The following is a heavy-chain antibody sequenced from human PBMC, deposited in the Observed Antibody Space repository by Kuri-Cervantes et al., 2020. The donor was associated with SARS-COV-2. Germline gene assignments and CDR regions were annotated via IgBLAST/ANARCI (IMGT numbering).Heavy chain of an antibody. J-gene: IGHJ4*02. CDR3: ERSRDGDYDPFDY. V-gene: IGHV3-30*03. Sequence: GESLKISCAASGFTFSSYGMHWVRQAPGKGLEWVAVISYDGSNKYYADSVKGRFTISRDNSKNTLYLQMNSLRDEDTAVYYCERSRDGDYDPFDYWGQGTLVTVSS. CDR1: GFTFSSYG. CDR2: ISYDGSNK. D-gene: IGHD4-17*01.